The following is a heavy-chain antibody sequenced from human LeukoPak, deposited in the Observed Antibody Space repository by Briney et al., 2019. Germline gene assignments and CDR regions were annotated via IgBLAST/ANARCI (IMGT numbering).Heavy chain of an antibody. CDR2: INHSGST. Sequence: SETLSLTCAVYGGSFSGYYWSWIRQPPGKGLEWIGEINHSGSTNYNPSLKSRVTISVDTSKNQFSLKLSSVTAADTAVYYCARGPYSSSWGYNWFDPWGQGTLVTVSS. CDR1: GGSFSGYY. CDR3: ARGPYSSSWGYNWFDP. J-gene: IGHJ5*02. D-gene: IGHD6-13*01. V-gene: IGHV4-34*01.